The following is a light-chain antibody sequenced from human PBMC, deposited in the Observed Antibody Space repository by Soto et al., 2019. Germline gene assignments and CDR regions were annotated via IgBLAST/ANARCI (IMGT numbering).Light chain of an antibody. CDR3: QKYNRAPPT. J-gene: IGKJ1*01. V-gene: IGKV1-27*01. Sequence: DIQMTQAPASLSAYVGDRVTLSCRASQGSRNYVAWYQQKPGTVPQLLIDAASTLQSGVPSRFSGSGSVTYFTLTSSSLQPEDVATYYCQKYNRAPPTFGQGTKVDIK. CDR1: QGSRNY. CDR2: AAS.